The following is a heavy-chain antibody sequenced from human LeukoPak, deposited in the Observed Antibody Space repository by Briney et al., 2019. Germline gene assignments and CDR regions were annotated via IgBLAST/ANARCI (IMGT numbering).Heavy chain of an antibody. J-gene: IGHJ5*02. CDR3: ARKGYSYGFILRGWFDP. V-gene: IGHV4-34*01. CDR1: GGSFSGYY. Sequence: PSETLSLTCAVYGGSFSGYYWSWIRQPPGKGPEWIGEINHSGSTNYNPSLKSRVTISVDTSKNQFSLKLSSVTAADTAVYYCARKGYSYGFILRGWFDPWGQGTLVTVSS. CDR2: INHSGST. D-gene: IGHD5-18*01.